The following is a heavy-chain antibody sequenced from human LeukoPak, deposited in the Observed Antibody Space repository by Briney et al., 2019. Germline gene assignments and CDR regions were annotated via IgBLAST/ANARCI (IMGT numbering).Heavy chain of an antibody. CDR2: IYYSGST. V-gene: IGHV4-39*07. J-gene: IGHJ4*02. CDR1: GGSISSSSYY. Sequence: SETLSLTCTVSGGSISSSSYYWGWIRQPPGKGLEWIGSIYYSGSTYYNPSLKSRVTISVDTSKNQFSLKLSSVTAADTAVYYCARGRDDYGIDYWGQGTLVTVSS. CDR3: ARGRDDYGIDY. D-gene: IGHD4-17*01.